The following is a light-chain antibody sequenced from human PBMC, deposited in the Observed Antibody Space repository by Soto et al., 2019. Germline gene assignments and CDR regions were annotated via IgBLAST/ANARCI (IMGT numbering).Light chain of an antibody. CDR1: SSNIGNNY. CDR2: DNN. V-gene: IGLV1-51*01. J-gene: IGLJ2*01. Sequence: QSVLTQSPSVSAAPGQTVTISCSGSSSNIGNNYVSWYQQLPGTAPKLLIYDNNKRPSGIPDRFSGSKSGTSGTLDITGLQTGDEADYYCATWDGSLPGEVFGEGTKLTVL. CDR3: ATWDGSLPGEV.